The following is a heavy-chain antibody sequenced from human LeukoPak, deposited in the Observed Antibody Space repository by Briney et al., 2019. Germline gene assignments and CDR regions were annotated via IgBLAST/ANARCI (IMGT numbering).Heavy chain of an antibody. Sequence: PGGSLRLSCAASGFTFSSYAMSWVRQAPGKGLEWVSAISGSGGSTYYADSVKGRFTISRDNSKNTLYLQMNSLRAEDTAVYYCASLTRIATTYATIDYWGQGTLVAVSS. V-gene: IGHV3-23*01. CDR3: ASLTRIATTYATIDY. D-gene: IGHD2-8*01. CDR1: GFTFSSYA. CDR2: ISGSGGST. J-gene: IGHJ4*02.